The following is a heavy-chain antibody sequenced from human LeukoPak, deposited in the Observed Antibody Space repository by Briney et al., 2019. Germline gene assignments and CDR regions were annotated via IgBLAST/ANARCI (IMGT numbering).Heavy chain of an antibody. J-gene: IGHJ4*02. CDR1: GGTFSSYA. CDR3: ARDNRVGAAYY. Sequence: ASVKVSCKACGGTFSSYAISWVRQGPGQGLEWMGGIIPIFGTANYAQKFQGRVTITADKSTSTAYMELSSLRSEDTAVYYRARDNRVGAAYYWGQGTLVTVSS. V-gene: IGHV1-69*06. CDR2: IIPIFGTA. D-gene: IGHD1-26*01.